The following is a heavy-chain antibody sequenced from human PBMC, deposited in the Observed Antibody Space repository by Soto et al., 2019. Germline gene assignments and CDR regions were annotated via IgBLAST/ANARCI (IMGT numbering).Heavy chain of an antibody. CDR1: GFSFSIYS. D-gene: IGHD4-17*01. V-gene: IGHV3-23*01. J-gene: IGHJ4*02. CDR3: AKSRGDRWTTYYFES. Sequence: EMQLLESGGGLVQPGGSLKLSCAASGFSFSIYSMSWVRQPPGKGLEWVSGISGSGESKHYADSMRGRFAISRDNSRKTLYLQMNNVRAEDTAVYYCAKSRGDRWTTYYFESWGQGTLITVSS. CDR2: ISGSGESK.